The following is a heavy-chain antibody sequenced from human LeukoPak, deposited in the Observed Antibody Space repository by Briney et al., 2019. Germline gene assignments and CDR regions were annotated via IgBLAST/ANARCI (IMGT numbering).Heavy chain of an antibody. V-gene: IGHV3-15*01. CDR1: GFTFSNAW. J-gene: IGHJ3*02. CDR3: TTLIDWVRWDHGPKWELLERGTHDAFDI. Sequence: PGGSLRLSCAASGFTFSNAWMSWVRQAPGKGLEWVGRIKSKTDGGTTDYAAPVKGRFTISRDDSKNTLYLQMNSLKTEDTAVYYCTTLIDWVRWDHGPKWELLERGTHDAFDIWGQGTMVTVSS. D-gene: IGHD1-26*01. CDR2: IKSKTDGGTT.